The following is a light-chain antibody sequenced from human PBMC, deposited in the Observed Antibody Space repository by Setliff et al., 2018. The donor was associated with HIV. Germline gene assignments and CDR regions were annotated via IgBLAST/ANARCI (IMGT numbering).Light chain of an antibody. V-gene: IGLV1-44*01. CDR2: STN. CDR3: GSYAGTNNNLYV. J-gene: IGLJ1*01. Sequence: SALTQPHSTSGTPGQRVSISCSGSSSNIGINSVTWYQHLPGTAPKLLIYSTNQRPSGVPDRFSGSKSGTSASLAISGLHSEDEADYYCGSYAGTNNNLYVFGTGTKVTVL. CDR1: SSNIGINS.